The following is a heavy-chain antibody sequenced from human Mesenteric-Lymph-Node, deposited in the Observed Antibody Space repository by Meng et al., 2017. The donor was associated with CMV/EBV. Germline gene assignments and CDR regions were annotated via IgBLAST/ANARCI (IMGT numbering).Heavy chain of an antibody. CDR1: GGSMNNNY. D-gene: IGHD3-10*01. V-gene: IGHV4-59*01. CDR3: ARFGSYNWFDP. Sequence: SETLSLTCTVPGGSMNNNYWTWIRQPPGKGLEWIGYIYYTGTTNYNPSLQSRVTISVDTSKNQFSLNLRSVTAADTAVYFCARFGSYNWFDPWGQGMLVTVSS. CDR2: IYYTGTT. J-gene: IGHJ5*02.